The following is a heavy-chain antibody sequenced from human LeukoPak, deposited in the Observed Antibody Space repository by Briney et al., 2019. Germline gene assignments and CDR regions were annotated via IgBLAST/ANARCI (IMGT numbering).Heavy chain of an antibody. J-gene: IGHJ5*02. CDR1: GFTFSSYE. Sequence: GGSLRLSCAASGFTFSSYEMNWVRQAPGKGLEWVSYISSSGSTIYYADSVKGRFTISRDNAKNSLYLQMNSLRAEDTAVYYCASPNNWFDPWGQGNLVTVSS. CDR2: ISSSGSTI. CDR3: ASPNNWFDP. V-gene: IGHV3-48*03.